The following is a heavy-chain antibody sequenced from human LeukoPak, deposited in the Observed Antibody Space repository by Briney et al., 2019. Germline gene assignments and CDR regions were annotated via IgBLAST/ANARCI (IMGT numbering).Heavy chain of an antibody. D-gene: IGHD1-26*01. Sequence: PGGSLRLSCAASGFTFSSYEMNWVRQAPGKGLEWVSYISSSGSTIYYADSVKGRFTISRDNAKSSLYLQMNSLRTEDTAVYYCARDPYSGSYWADYYYYMDVWGKGTTVTISS. V-gene: IGHV3-48*03. CDR1: GFTFSSYE. CDR3: ARDPYSGSYWADYYYYMDV. J-gene: IGHJ6*03. CDR2: ISSSGSTI.